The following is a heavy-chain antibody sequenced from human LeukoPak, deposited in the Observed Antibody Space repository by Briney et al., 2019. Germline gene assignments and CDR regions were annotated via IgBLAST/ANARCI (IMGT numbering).Heavy chain of an antibody. V-gene: IGHV3-30*18. CDR1: GFTFSSYG. J-gene: IGHJ4*02. D-gene: IGHD2-15*01. Sequence: GGSLRLSCAASGFTFSSYGMHWVRQAPGKGLEWVAVISYDGSNKYYADSVKGRFTISRDNSKNTLYLQMNSLRAEDTAVYYCAKDSSLELPAPGFDYWGQGTLVTVSS. CDR2: ISYDGSNK. CDR3: AKDSSLELPAPGFDY.